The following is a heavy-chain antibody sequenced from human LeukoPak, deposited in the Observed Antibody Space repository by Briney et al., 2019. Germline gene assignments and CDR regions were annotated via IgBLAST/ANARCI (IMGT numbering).Heavy chain of an antibody. CDR3: ARDAHPQPGIDY. V-gene: IGHV3-21*01. Sequence: GGSLRLSCAASGITFNSYTMNWVRQAPGKGLEWVSSISSSSSYIYYADSVKGRFTISRDNAKNSLYLQMNSLRAEDTAVYYCARDAHPQPGIDYWGQGTLVTVSS. CDR2: ISSSSSYI. D-gene: IGHD1-1*01. J-gene: IGHJ4*02. CDR1: GITFNSYT.